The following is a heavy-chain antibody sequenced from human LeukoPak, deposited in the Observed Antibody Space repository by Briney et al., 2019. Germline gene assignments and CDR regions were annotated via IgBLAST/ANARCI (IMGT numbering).Heavy chain of an antibody. CDR1: GFTFSSYW. Sequence: GVCLRLSCAASGFTFSSYWMHWVRQVPGKGLVWVARINPGGSSITYADSVKGRFTISRDNAKNTLYLQMDSLRAEDTGVYYCARSNQADDYWGQGTLVTVSS. J-gene: IGHJ4*02. V-gene: IGHV3-74*01. D-gene: IGHD1-14*01. CDR2: INPGGSSI. CDR3: ARSNQADDY.